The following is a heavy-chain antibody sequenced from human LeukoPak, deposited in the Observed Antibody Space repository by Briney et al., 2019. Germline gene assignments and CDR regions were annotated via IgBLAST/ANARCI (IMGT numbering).Heavy chain of an antibody. V-gene: IGHV3-21*01. CDR1: GFTFSSYS. CDR3: ARPSGHYASDDAFDI. D-gene: IGHD3-10*01. J-gene: IGHJ3*02. Sequence: GGSLRLSCAASGFTFSSYSMNWVRQAPGKGLEWVSSISSSSSYIYYADSVKGRFTISRDNAKNSLYLQMNSLRAEDTAVYYCARPSGHYASDDAFDIWGQGTMVTVSS. CDR2: ISSSSSYI.